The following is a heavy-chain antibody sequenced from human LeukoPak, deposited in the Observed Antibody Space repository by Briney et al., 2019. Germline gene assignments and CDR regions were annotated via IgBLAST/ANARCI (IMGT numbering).Heavy chain of an antibody. Sequence: SETLSLTCTVSGGSISSSSYYWGWIRQPPGKGLEWIGSIYYSGSTYYNPFLKSRVTISVDTSKNQFSLKLSSVTAADTAVYYCARQWLQLIGYWGQGTLVTVSS. CDR2: IYYSGST. CDR3: ARQWLQLIGY. J-gene: IGHJ4*02. V-gene: IGHV4-39*07. CDR1: GGSISSSSYY. D-gene: IGHD5-24*01.